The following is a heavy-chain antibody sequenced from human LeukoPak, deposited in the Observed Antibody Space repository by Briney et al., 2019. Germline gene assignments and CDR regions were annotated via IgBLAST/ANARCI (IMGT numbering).Heavy chain of an antibody. J-gene: IGHJ5*02. V-gene: IGHV3-23*01. Sequence: GGSLRLSCAASGFTFSSYAMSWVRQPPGKGLEWVSAISGGGGSTYYADSVKGRFTISRDNSKNTLYLQMNSLRAEDTAVYYCAKGGPVEFSSSWYIGFEPWGEGTLVSVSS. CDR1: GFTFSSYA. D-gene: IGHD6-13*01. CDR3: AKGGPVEFSSSWYIGFEP. CDR2: ISGGGGST.